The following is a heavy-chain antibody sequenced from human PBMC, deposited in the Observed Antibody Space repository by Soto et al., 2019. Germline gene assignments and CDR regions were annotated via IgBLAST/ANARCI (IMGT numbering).Heavy chain of an antibody. Sequence: GGSLRLSCATSGFTFSSYGMHWVRQAPGKGLEWVAVISYDGSNKYYADSVKGRFTISRDNSKNTLYLQMNSLRAEDTAVYYCANPLWNYYYGMDVWGQGTTVTVSS. CDR3: ANPLWNYYYGMDV. CDR1: GFTFSSYG. CDR2: ISYDGSNK. V-gene: IGHV3-30*18. J-gene: IGHJ6*02. D-gene: IGHD3-3*01.